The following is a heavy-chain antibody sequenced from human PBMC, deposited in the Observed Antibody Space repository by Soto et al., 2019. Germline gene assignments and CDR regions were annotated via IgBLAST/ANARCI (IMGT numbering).Heavy chain of an antibody. J-gene: IGHJ6*03. D-gene: IGHD3-3*01. CDR2: ISSSSSYI. V-gene: IGHV3-21*01. CDR1: GFTFSSYS. Sequence: GGSLRLSCAASGFTFSSYSMNWVRQAPGKGLEWVSSISSSSSYIYYADSVKGRFTISRDNAKNSLYLQMNSLRAEDTAVYYCARDRVFGVGMDVWGKGITVTVSS. CDR3: ARDRVFGVGMDV.